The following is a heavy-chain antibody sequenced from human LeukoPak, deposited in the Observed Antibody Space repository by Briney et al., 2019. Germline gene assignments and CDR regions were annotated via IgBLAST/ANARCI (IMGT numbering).Heavy chain of an antibody. V-gene: IGHV3-7*01. D-gene: IGHD2-2*01. CDR2: IKQDGSEK. CDR3: ARDAMTDAFDI. CDR1: GFTFSSYW. Sequence: GGSLRLSCAASGFTFSSYWMSWIRQAPGKGLEWVANIKQDGSEKYYVDSVKGRFTISRDNAKNTLYLQMNSLRAEDTAVYYCARDAMTDAFDIWGQGTMVTVSS. J-gene: IGHJ3*02.